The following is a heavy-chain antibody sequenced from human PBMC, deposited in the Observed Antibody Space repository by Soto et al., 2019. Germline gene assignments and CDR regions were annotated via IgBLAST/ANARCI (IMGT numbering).Heavy chain of an antibody. J-gene: IGHJ4*02. CDR3: ARDSGRAWNPGV. D-gene: IGHD1-1*01. Sequence: QVQLQESGPGLVKPSETLSLTCTVSGGSISSYYWSWIRRPPGKGLGWIGYIYYSGSTNYNPSLKSRVTISVDTSKNQFSLNLSAVTAADTAVYYCARDSGRAWNPGVWGQGTLVTVSS. CDR1: GGSISSYY. V-gene: IGHV4-59*01. CDR2: IYYSGST.